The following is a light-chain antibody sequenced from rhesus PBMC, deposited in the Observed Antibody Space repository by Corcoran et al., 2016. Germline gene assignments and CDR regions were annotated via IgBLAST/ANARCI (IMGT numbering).Light chain of an antibody. CDR2: GAS. CDR3: QQSSNLWT. CDR1: QSVGYY. V-gene: IGKV3-24*04. Sequence: ETVVTQSPVTLALSPGERATLSCRASQSVGYYLAWYQQKPGQAPRLLIYGASSRATGIPDRVSGSGSGTDFTLTISSLEPEDVGVYYCQQSSNLWTFGQGTKVEIK. J-gene: IGKJ1*01.